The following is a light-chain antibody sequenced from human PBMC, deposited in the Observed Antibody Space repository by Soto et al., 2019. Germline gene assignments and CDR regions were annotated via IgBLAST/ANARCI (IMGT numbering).Light chain of an antibody. CDR3: QQRSNWPSWT. J-gene: IGKJ1*01. CDR1: QSVSSY. Sequence: EIVLTQYPATLSLSPGERYTLSCMASQSVSSYLAWYQQKPGQAPRLLIYDASNRATGIPARFSGSVSGTDFTLTISSLEPEDFAVYYCQQRSNWPSWTFGQGTKVEIK. CDR2: DAS. V-gene: IGKV3-11*01.